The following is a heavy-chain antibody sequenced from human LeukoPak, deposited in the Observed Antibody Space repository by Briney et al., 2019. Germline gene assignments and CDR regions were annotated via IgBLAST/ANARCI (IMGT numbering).Heavy chain of an antibody. CDR3: ARSAGVGATWGPDY. J-gene: IGHJ4*02. D-gene: IGHD1-26*01. Sequence: GRSLRLSCAASGFTFSSYAMHWVRQAPGKGLEWVAVISYDGSNKYYVDSVKGRFTISRDNSKNPLYLQMNSLRAEDTAVYYCARSAGVGATWGPDYWGQGTLVTVSS. CDR2: ISYDGSNK. CDR1: GFTFSSYA. V-gene: IGHV3-30-3*01.